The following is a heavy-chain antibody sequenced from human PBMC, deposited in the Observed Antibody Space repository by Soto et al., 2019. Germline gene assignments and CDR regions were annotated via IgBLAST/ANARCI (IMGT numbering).Heavy chain of an antibody. D-gene: IGHD3-22*01. V-gene: IGHV3-23*01. CDR1: GFPFSNYA. CDR3: AKIESRFFYDSTGYYPFDY. J-gene: IGHJ4*02. CDR2: LGGSGVST. Sequence: GGSLRLSCVASGFPFSNYAMTWVRQGPGKGLEWVSALGGSGVSTYYADSVMGRFTISRDNSKNTVYLQMNSLRAEDTAVYYCAKIESRFFYDSTGYYPFDYWGQGTLVTVSS.